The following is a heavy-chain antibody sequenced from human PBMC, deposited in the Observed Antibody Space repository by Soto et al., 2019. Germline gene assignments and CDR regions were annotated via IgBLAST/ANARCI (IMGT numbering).Heavy chain of an antibody. J-gene: IGHJ5*02. D-gene: IGHD3-3*01. CDR1: GYSFTSYW. Sequence: PGESLKISCKGSGYSFTSYWIGWVRQMPGKGLEWTGIIYPGDSDTRYSPSFQGQVTISADKSISTAYLQWSSLKASDTAMYYCARKERITIFGVVLGDWFDPSGQATLVTVSS. CDR2: IYPGDSDT. CDR3: ARKERITIFGVVLGDWFDP. V-gene: IGHV5-51*01.